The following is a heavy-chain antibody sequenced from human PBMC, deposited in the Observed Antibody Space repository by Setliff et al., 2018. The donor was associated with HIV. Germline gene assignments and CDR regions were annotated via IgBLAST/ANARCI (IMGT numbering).Heavy chain of an antibody. D-gene: IGHD3-10*01. CDR2: IYPNGSPD. CDR3: TGDYNSGSYRFDY. J-gene: IGHJ4*02. Sequence: SETLSLTCTVSGGSINNYYWSWIRQPPGKGLEWIGYIYPNGSPDHPSGNIVYNPSFRSRVTLSLDTSKNQFSLKLTSVTAADAAVYYCTGDYNSGSYRFDYWGQGTPVTVSS. CDR1: GGSINNYY. V-gene: IGHV4-4*08.